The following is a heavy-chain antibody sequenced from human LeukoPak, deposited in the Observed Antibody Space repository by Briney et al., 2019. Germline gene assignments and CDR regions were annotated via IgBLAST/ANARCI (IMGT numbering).Heavy chain of an antibody. CDR1: GYTLTELS. CDR2: FDPEDGET. J-gene: IGHJ5*02. V-gene: IGHV1-24*01. D-gene: IGHD3-10*01. Sequence: SVKVSCNVSGYTLTELSMHWVRQAPGKGLEWMGGFDPEDGETIYAQKFQGRVTMTEDTSTDTAYMELSSLRSEDTAVYYCATMVRGVLWGDWFDPWGQGTLVTVSS. CDR3: ATMVRGVLWGDWFDP.